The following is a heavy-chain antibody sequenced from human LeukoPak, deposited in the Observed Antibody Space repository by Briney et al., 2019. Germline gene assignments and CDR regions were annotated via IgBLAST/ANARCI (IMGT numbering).Heavy chain of an antibody. Sequence: ASVKVSCKASGYTFTSYGISWVRQAPRQGLEWMGWISAYNGNTNYAQKLQGRATMTTDTSTSTAYMELTRLRSEDTAVYYCARTYSSSAYYYYMDVWGEGTTVTVSS. D-gene: IGHD6-6*01. CDR2: ISAYNGNT. J-gene: IGHJ6*03. CDR1: GYTFTSYG. CDR3: ARTYSSSAYYYYMDV. V-gene: IGHV1-18*01.